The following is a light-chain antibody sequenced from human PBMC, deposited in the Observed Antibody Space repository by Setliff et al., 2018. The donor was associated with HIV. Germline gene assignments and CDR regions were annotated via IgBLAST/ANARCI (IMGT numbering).Light chain of an antibody. Sequence: QSALTQPASVSGSPGQSITISCAGTGSAVGGYNYVSWYQQHPGKAPKLMIYDVSNRPSGVSNRFSGSKSGHTASLTISGLQAEDGADYYCSSYTSSNTGVFGTGTKVTVL. V-gene: IGLV2-14*03. CDR2: DVS. CDR1: GSAVGGYNY. J-gene: IGLJ1*01. CDR3: SSYTSSNTGV.